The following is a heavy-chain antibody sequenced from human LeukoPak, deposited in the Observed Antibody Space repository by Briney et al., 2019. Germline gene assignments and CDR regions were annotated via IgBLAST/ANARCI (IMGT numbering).Heavy chain of an antibody. D-gene: IGHD6-19*01. CDR2: INPNSAGT. V-gene: IGHV1-2*02. Sequence: GASVKVSCKASGYTFTDYYMHWVRQAPGQGLEWMGWINPNSAGTNYAQKFEGRVTMTRDTSISTAYMELTRLRSDDTAVYYCAREDSGWYVDYWGQGTLVTVSS. CDR1: GYTFTDYY. J-gene: IGHJ4*02. CDR3: AREDSGWYVDY.